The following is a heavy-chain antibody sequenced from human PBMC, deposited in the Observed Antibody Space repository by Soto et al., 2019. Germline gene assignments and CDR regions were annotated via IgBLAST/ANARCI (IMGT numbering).Heavy chain of an antibody. Sequence: GGSLRLSCAASGFTFSSYWMSWVRQAPGKGLEWVANIKQDGSEKYYVASVKGRFTISKDNAKNSLYLQMNSLRAEDTAVYYCATSGDYITYYYYYMDVWGKGTTVTVSS. CDR3: ATSGDYITYYYYYMDV. CDR1: GFTFSSYW. D-gene: IGHD4-17*01. CDR2: IKQDGSEK. V-gene: IGHV3-7*01. J-gene: IGHJ6*03.